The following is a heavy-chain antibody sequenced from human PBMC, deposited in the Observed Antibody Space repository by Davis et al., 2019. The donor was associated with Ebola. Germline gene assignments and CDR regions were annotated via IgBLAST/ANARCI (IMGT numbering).Heavy chain of an antibody. D-gene: IGHD4-17*01. V-gene: IGHV4-34*01. Sequence: MPSETLSLTCAVYGGSFSGYYWSWIRQPPGKGLEWIGEINHSGSTNYNPSLKSRVTISVDTSKNQFSLKLSSVTAADTAVYYCARVTTEYYGMDVWGQGTTVTVSS. CDR2: INHSGST. CDR3: ARVTTEYYGMDV. CDR1: GGSFSGYY. J-gene: IGHJ6*02.